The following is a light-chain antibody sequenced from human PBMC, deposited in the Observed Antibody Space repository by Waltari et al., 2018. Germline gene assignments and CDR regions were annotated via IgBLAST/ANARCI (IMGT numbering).Light chain of an antibody. V-gene: IGKV3-20*01. CDR2: GAS. CDR1: RSVRRAL. CDR3: RNYVPLPVS. Sequence: SSRATRSVRRALAWYQQNPGPGPRVLISGASSRATAVPDRFRVRGAGTAVSLTLSRLGPEGFAVYYCRNYVPLPVSFGQGPKVEIK. J-gene: IGKJ1*01.